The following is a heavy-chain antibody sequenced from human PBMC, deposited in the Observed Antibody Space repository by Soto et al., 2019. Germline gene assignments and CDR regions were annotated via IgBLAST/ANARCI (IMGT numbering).Heavy chain of an antibody. D-gene: IGHD3-10*01. Sequence: ASVKVSCKASGYTFTSYGISWVRQAPGQGLEWMGWISAYNGNTNYAQKLQGRVTMTTDTSTSTAYMELRSLGSDDTAVYYCARDVSITMVRGVSDAFDIWGQGTMVTVSS. V-gene: IGHV1-18*01. J-gene: IGHJ3*02. CDR1: GYTFTSYG. CDR2: ISAYNGNT. CDR3: ARDVSITMVRGVSDAFDI.